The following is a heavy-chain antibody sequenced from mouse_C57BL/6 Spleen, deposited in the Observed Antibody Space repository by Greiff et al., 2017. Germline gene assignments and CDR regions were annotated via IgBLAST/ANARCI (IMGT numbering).Heavy chain of an antibody. D-gene: IGHD1-1*01. CDR1: GYTFTSYW. Sequence: QVQLQQSGAELVKPGASVKLSCKASGYTFTSYWMHRVKQRPGQGLEWIGMIHPNSGSTNYNEKFKSKATLTVDKSSSTAYMQLSSLTSEDSAVYYCALTTVVATGYFDYWGQGTTLTVSS. J-gene: IGHJ2*01. CDR2: IHPNSGST. V-gene: IGHV1-64*01. CDR3: ALTTVVATGYFDY.